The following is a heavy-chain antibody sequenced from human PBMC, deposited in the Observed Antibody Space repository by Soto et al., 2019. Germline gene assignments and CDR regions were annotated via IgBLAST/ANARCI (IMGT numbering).Heavy chain of an antibody. CDR1: GFTFSSYA. CDR2: ITKTGGSV. CDR3: ARDWRYSFDF. D-gene: IGHD1-1*01. J-gene: IGHJ4*02. Sequence: GGSLRLSCAASGFTFSSYAMSWVRQAPGKGLEWVSYITKTGGSVYYADSVKGRFTISRDNAKNSLYLQMNSLRAEDTALYYCARDWRYSFDFWGRGTLVTVS. V-gene: IGHV3-48*01.